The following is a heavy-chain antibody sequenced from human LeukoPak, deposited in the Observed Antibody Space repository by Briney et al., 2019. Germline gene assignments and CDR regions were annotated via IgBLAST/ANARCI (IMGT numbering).Heavy chain of an antibody. D-gene: IGHD1-20*01. J-gene: IGHJ4*02. CDR2: ISSSSSYI. CDR3: ARDNWKESYVDY. V-gene: IGHV3-21*01. Sequence: ASVKVSCKVSGYTLTELSMNWVRQAPGKGLEWVSSISSSSSYIYYADSVKGRFTISRDNAKNSLYLQMNSLRAEDTAVYYCARDNWKESYVDYWGQGTLVTVSS. CDR1: GYTLTELS.